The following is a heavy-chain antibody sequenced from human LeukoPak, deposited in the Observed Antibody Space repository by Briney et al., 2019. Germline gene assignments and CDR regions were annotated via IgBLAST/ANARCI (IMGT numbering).Heavy chain of an antibody. V-gene: IGHV1-46*01. Sequence: HRASVKVSCKASGYTFTSNYIHWVRQAPGQGLEWMGMIYPRDGSTSYAQKFQGRVTVTRDTSTSTVHMELSGLRSEDTAVYYCARDQEDFDYWGQGTLVTVSS. CDR3: ARDQEDFDY. CDR1: GYTFTSNY. J-gene: IGHJ4*02. CDR2: IYPRDGST.